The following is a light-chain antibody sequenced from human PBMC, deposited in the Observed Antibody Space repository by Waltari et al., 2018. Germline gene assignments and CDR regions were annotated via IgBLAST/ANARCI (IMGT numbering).Light chain of an antibody. Sequence: EIVMTPSPATLSVSPGESATLSCRACQRVSLNLALYQQKPGQSPRLLIYRASTMATGIPARFSDSVSGTEFTLTISSLQSEDFAVYHCQQYNNWLPLTFGGGTKVEIK. CDR2: RAS. CDR1: QRVSLN. J-gene: IGKJ4*01. V-gene: IGKV3-15*01. CDR3: QQYNNWLPLT.